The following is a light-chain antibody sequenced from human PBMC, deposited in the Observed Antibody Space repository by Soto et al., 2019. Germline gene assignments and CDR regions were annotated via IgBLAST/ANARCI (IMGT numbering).Light chain of an antibody. V-gene: IGKV1-27*01. CDR2: AAS. CDR3: QKYNSGGPLT. CDR1: EAINNY. J-gene: IGKJ4*01. Sequence: DIPMTQSPSSLSASIGDRVTLTCRATEAINNYLAWFQQKPGKVPKLLIYAASTLHSGVPSRFSGSGAGTEVTLTISSLLPDDVATYYCQKYNSGGPLTFGGGNKVEIK.